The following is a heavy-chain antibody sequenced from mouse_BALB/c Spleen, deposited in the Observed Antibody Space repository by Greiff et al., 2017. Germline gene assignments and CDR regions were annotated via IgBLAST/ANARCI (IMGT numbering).Heavy chain of an antibody. CDR3: ARIDAWFAY. J-gene: IGHJ3*01. CDR1: GFSLTSYG. CDR2: IWSGGST. V-gene: IGHV2-4-1*01. Sequence: QVQLQQSGPGLVQPSQSLSITCTVSGFSLTSYGVHWVRQSPGKGLEWLGVIWSGGSTDYNAAFISRLSISKDNSKSQVFFKMNSLQADDTAIYYCARIDAWFAYWGQGTLVTVSA.